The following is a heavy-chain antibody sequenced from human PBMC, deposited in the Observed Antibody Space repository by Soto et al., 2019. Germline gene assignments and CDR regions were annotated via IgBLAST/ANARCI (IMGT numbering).Heavy chain of an antibody. V-gene: IGHV3-53*02. CDR3: VRDLSRDGPFDS. CDR2: IYTGEST. CDR1: GFIVSNNF. D-gene: IGHD2-21*02. J-gene: IGHJ4*02. Sequence: EVQLVETGGDLIKPGGSLRLSYAASGFIVSNNFMSWVRQAPGKGLEWVSVIYTGESTYYADSVRGRFTISRDNSKNTLYLHMNNLRAEDTAVYYCVRDLSRDGPFDSWGQGTLVTVSS.